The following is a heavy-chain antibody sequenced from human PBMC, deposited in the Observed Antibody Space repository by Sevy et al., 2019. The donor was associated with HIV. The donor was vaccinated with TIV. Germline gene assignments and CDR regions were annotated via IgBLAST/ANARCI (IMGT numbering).Heavy chain of an antibody. CDR2: ISYDGSHK. J-gene: IGHJ4*02. V-gene: IGHV3-30*04. Sequence: GGSLRLSCAASGFTFSSYAMHWVRQAPGKGLEWVAVISYDGSHKYYADSVKGRFTISRDNSKNTLYLQMNSLRAEDTAVYYCAKGNQMVYAILMGYYFDYWGQGTLVTVSS. CDR3: AKGNQMVYAILMGYYFDY. CDR1: GFTFSSYA. D-gene: IGHD2-8*01.